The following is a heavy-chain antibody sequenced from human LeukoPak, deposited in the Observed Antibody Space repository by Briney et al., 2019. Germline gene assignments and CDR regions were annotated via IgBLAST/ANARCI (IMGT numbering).Heavy chain of an antibody. J-gene: IGHJ3*02. CDR1: GYTFTSYY. Sequence: ASVKVSCKASGYTFTSYYMHWVRQAPGQGLEWMGIINPSGGSTSYAQKFQGRVTITRDTSASTAYMELSSLRSEDTAVYYCARDTVEDSSGLDDAFDIWGQGTMVTVSS. CDR3: ARDTVEDSSGLDDAFDI. D-gene: IGHD3-22*01. CDR2: INPSGGST. V-gene: IGHV1-46*01.